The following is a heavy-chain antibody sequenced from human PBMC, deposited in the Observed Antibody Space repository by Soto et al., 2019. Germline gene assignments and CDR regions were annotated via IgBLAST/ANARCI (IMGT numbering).Heavy chain of an antibody. Sequence: QVQLVQSGAEVKKPGASVQVSCKASGYTFTSYGISWVRQAPGQGLEWMGWISAYNGNTNYAQKLQGRVTMTTDTSTSTAYMELRSLRYDDTAVYYCATDCSSTSCYVASYYWGQGTLVTVSS. J-gene: IGHJ4*02. CDR3: ATDCSSTSCYVASYY. CDR2: ISAYNGNT. D-gene: IGHD2-2*01. CDR1: GYTFTSYG. V-gene: IGHV1-18*01.